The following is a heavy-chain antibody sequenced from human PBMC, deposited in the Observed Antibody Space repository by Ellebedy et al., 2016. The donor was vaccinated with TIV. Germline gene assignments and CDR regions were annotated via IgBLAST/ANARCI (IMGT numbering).Heavy chain of an antibody. CDR3: ARLTRTIFGVVQTIDY. D-gene: IGHD3-3*01. CDR2: IYYSGST. Sequence: MPSETLSLTCTVSGASISSSSYYWSWIRQPPGKGLEWIGYIYYSGSTNYNPSLKSRVTISVDTSKNQFSLKLSSVTAADTAVYYCARLTRTIFGVVQTIDYWGQGTLVTVSS. J-gene: IGHJ4*02. CDR1: GASISSSSYY. V-gene: IGHV4-61*05.